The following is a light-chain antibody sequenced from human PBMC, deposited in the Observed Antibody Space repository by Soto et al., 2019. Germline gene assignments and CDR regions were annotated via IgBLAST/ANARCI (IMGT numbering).Light chain of an antibody. CDR2: DVT. CDR1: TSDIGGYHY. Sequence: QSVLTQPRSVSGSAGQSVTITCTGTTSDIGGYHYVSWYQQHPGKVPKLMIYDVTERPSGVPDRFSGSTSGNTASLTISGLLAEDEADYYCCSYAGSYSYVFGTGTKVTVL. V-gene: IGLV2-11*01. J-gene: IGLJ1*01. CDR3: CSYAGSYSYV.